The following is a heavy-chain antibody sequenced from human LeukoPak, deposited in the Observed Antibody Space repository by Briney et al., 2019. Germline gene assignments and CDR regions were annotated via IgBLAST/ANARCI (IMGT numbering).Heavy chain of an antibody. CDR1: GGTFSSYA. CDR2: IFPIFGTA. CDR3: ARRPHSSSWYGWFDH. D-gene: IGHD6-13*01. Sequence: SVKVSCKASGGTFSSYAISWVRQAPGQGLEWMGGIFPIFGTANYAQKFQGRVTITADESTSTAHMELSSLRSEDTAVYYCARRPHSSSWYGWFDHWGQGTLVTVSS. V-gene: IGHV1-69*13. J-gene: IGHJ5*02.